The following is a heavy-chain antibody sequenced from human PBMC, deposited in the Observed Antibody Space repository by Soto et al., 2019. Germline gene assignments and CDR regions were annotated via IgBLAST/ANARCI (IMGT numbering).Heavy chain of an antibody. J-gene: IGHJ5*02. CDR1: GGSISSYY. CDR3: ARAGCSGGSCYFAGNWFDP. V-gene: IGHV4-4*07. CDR2: IYTSGST. D-gene: IGHD2-15*01. Sequence: SETLSLTCTVSGGSISSYYWSWIRQPAGKGLEWIGRIYTSGSTNYNPSLKSRVTMSVDTSKNQFSLKLSSVTAADTAVYYCARAGCSGGSCYFAGNWFDPWGQGTLVTVS.